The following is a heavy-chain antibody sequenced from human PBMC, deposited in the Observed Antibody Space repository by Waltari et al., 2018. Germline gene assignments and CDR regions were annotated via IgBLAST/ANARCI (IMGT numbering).Heavy chain of an antibody. CDR2: IYTSGST. CDR1: GGSISSYY. J-gene: IGHJ6*03. V-gene: IGHV4-4*07. Sequence: QVQLQESGPGLVKPSETLSLTCTVSGGSISSYYWSWIRQPAGKGLEWIGRIYTSGSTNYNPTLKSRLTMSVDTSKNQFSLKLSSVTAADTAVYYCARGETAMVTAVHYYYYMDVWGKGTTVTISS. CDR3: ARGETAMVTAVHYYYYMDV. D-gene: IGHD5-18*01.